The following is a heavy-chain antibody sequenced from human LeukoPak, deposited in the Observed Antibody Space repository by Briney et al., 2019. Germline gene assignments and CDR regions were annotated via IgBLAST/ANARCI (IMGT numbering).Heavy chain of an antibody. CDR2: TSYDGGIK. V-gene: IGHV3-30*04. J-gene: IGHJ5*02. CDR3: ARATGYYYGSGSYFWFDP. CDR1: GFTFSDYA. D-gene: IGHD3-10*01. Sequence: LSGGSLRLSCAASGFTFSDYAMHWVRQAPGKGLEWVAFTSYDGGIKYYADSVKGRFTISRDNSKNTLYLQMNSLRVEDTAVYYCARATGYYYGSGSYFWFDPWGQGTLVTVSS.